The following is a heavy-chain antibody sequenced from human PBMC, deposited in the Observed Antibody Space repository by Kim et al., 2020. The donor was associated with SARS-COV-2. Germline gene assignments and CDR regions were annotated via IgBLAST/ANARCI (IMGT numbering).Heavy chain of an antibody. CDR2: FYPGDSDT. V-gene: IGHV5-51*01. D-gene: IGHD5-18*01. J-gene: IGHJ4*02. Sequence: GESLKISCKGSGYSLSRYWIGWVRQMPGKGLEWMGMFYPGDSDTRYSPSFQGQVTISADKSISTAYLQWSSLKASDTATYYCASLTAGPGYSYIDYPHSWGQGTLVTVSS. CDR3: ASLTAGPGYSYIDYPHS. CDR1: GYSLSRYW.